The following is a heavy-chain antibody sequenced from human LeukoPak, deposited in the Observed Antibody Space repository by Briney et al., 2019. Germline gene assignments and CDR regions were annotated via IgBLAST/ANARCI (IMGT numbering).Heavy chain of an antibody. D-gene: IGHD6-13*01. CDR2: ISYDGSNK. Sequence: GGSLRLSCAASGFTFSSYVMHWVRQAPGKGLEWVAVISYDGSNKYYADSVKGRFTISRDNSKNTLYPQMNSLRAEDTAVYYCAREKEAAAGQTYYFDYWGQGTLVTVSS. V-gene: IGHV3-30*04. J-gene: IGHJ4*02. CDR3: AREKEAAAGQTYYFDY. CDR1: GFTFSSYV.